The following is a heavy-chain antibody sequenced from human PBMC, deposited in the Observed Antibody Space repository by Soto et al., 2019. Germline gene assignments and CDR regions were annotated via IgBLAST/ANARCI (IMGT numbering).Heavy chain of an antibody. CDR1: GGSFSGYY. CDR2: INHSGST. D-gene: IGHD6-19*01. Sequence: SETLSLTCAVYGGSFSGYYWSWIRQPPGKGLEWIGEINHSGSTNYNPSLKSRVTISVDTSKNQFSLKLSSVTAADTAVYYCARSRGGGWYGEGYFAYWGQGTLVTVSS. V-gene: IGHV4-34*01. CDR3: ARSRGGGWYGEGYFAY. J-gene: IGHJ4*02.